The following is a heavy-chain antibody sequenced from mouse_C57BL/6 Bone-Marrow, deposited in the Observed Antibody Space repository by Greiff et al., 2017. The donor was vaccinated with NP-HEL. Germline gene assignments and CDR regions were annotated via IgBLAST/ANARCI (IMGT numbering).Heavy chain of an antibody. CDR2: IYPGDGDT. CDR3: ARESTIVTTYYFDY. Sequence: QVQLQQSGPELVKPGASVKISCKASGYAFSSSWMNWVKQRPGKGLEWIGRIYPGDGDTNYNVKFKGKATLTADKSSSTAYMQLSSLTSEDSAVYFCARESTIVTTYYFDYWGQGTTLTVSS. CDR1: GYAFSSSW. D-gene: IGHD2-5*01. J-gene: IGHJ2*01. V-gene: IGHV1-82*01.